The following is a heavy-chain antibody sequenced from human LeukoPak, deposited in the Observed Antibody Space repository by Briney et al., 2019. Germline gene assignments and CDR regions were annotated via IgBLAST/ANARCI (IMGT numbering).Heavy chain of an antibody. V-gene: IGHV4-61*02. J-gene: IGHJ6*02. CDR1: GGSISSGSYY. CDR3: ARDPGIYYYYYGMDV. CDR2: IYTSGST. Sequence: SQTLCLTCTVSGGSISSGSYYWGWIRQPAGKGLEWIVRIYTSGSTNYNPSLKGRVTISVDTSKNQFSLKLSSVTAADTAVYYCARDPGIYYYYYGMDVWGQGTTVTVSS.